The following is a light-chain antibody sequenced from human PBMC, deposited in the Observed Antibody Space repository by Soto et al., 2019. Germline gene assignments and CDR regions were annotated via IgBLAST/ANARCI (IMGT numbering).Light chain of an antibody. V-gene: IGLV2-11*01. CDR2: DVS. CDR1: SSDVGGYNY. Sequence: QSVLTQPRSVSGSPGQSVTISCTGTSSDVGGYNYVSWYQQHPGKAPKLMIYDVSKRPSGVPDRFSGSKSGNTASLTISGLQAEDEAEYYCCSYAGSYTYFFGTGTKLTVL. CDR3: CSYAGSYTYF. J-gene: IGLJ1*01.